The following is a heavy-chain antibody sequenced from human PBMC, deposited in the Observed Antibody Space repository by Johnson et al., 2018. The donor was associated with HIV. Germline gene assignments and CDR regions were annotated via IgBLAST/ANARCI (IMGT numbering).Heavy chain of an antibody. D-gene: IGHD1-26*01. J-gene: IGHJ3*02. CDR2: I. Sequence: VQLVESGGGLVQPGRSLRLSCAASAFPFDDHALHWVRQSPGTGLQWFSIILKGRFTISRDNAKNSLYLQMNSLRAEDTAVYYCARRSWAFDAFDIWGQGTMVTVSS. V-gene: IGHV3-9*01. CDR1: AFPFDDHA. CDR3: ARRSWAFDAFDI.